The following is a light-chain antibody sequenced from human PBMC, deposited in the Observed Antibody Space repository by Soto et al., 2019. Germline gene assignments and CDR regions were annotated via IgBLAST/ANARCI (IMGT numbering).Light chain of an antibody. Sequence: ETVLTQSPGTLSLSPGDRATLSCRASRIISSTYLAWYQQKPGQAPRLLIYAASSRATGIPDRFSGSGSGTEFTLSISGLEPEDFAVYYCQHYGSSRWTFGQGTKVDVK. J-gene: IGKJ1*01. CDR3: QHYGSSRWT. CDR1: RIISSTY. CDR2: AAS. V-gene: IGKV3-20*01.